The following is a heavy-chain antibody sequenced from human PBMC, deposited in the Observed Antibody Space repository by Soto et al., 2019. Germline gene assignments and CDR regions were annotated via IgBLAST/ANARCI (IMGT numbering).Heavy chain of an antibody. D-gene: IGHD4-17*01. J-gene: IGHJ4*02. V-gene: IGHV3-33*01. CDR1: GFTFSSYV. Sequence: GGSLRLSCAASGFTFSSYVMHWVRQAPGKGLELVAVIWYDGSNKYYADSVKGRSTISRDNSKNTLYLQMNSLRAEDTAVYYWARTHDYGDYFDYWGQGTLVTVSS. CDR2: IWYDGSNK. CDR3: ARTHDYGDYFDY.